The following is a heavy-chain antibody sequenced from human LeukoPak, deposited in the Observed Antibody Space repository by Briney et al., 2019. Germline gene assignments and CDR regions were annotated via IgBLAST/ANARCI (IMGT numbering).Heavy chain of an antibody. V-gene: IGHV3-21*01. D-gene: IGHD2/OR15-2a*01. CDR3: AREKSILSCFDY. CDR1: GFTFSSYS. J-gene: IGHJ4*02. Sequence: GGSLRLSCAASGFTFSSYSMNWVRQAPGKGLEWVSSISSSSSYIYYADPVKGRFTISRDNAKNSLYLQMNSLRAEDTAVYYCAREKSILSCFDYWGQGTLVTVSS. CDR2: ISSSSSYI.